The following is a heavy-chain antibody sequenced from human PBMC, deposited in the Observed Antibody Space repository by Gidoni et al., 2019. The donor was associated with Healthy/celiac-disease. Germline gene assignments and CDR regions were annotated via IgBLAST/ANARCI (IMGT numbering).Heavy chain of an antibody. J-gene: IGHJ4*02. CDR1: GGSVSSGRYY. Sequence: QVQLQESGPGLVKPSETLSLTCTVSGGSVSSGRYYWCWIRQPPGKGLEWIGYIYYSGSTNYNPSLKSRVTISVDTSKNQFSLKLSSVTAADTAVYYCARSQQSYNWNYQYYFDYWGQGTLVTVSS. CDR2: IYYSGST. CDR3: ARSQQSYNWNYQYYFDY. V-gene: IGHV4-61*01. D-gene: IGHD1-7*01.